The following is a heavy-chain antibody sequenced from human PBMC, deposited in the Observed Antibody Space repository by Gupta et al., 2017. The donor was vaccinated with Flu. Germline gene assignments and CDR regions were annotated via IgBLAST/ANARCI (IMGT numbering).Heavy chain of an antibody. CDR2: INHSGSA. D-gene: IGHD6-6*01. J-gene: IGHJ6*03. V-gene: IGHV4-34*01. CDR3: TRVWWGSSLLHHSYYMDV. Sequence: QVHLQQWGAGLLKPSETLSLTCAVYGGPFRGYYWRWIRQSPGKGLEWIGEINHSGSANYNPSLKSRVTISVDMSKKQFSLKMSSVTAADTAVYFCTRVWWGSSLLHHSYYMDVWGKGTTVTVSS. CDR1: GGPFRGYY.